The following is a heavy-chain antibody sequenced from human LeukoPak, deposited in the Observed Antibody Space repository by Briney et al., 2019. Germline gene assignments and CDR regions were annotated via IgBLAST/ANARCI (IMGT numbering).Heavy chain of an antibody. CDR1: GFTFSNYA. CDR3: AKFEEVRLVSYFDY. J-gene: IGHJ4*02. Sequence: GGSLRLSCAASGFTFSNYAMSWVRQAPGKGLEWVAVISYDGSNKYYADSVKGRFTISRDNSKNTLYLQMNSLRAEDTAVYYCAKFEEVRLVSYFDYWGQGTLVTVSS. V-gene: IGHV3-30*18. CDR2: ISYDGSNK. D-gene: IGHD2-21*01.